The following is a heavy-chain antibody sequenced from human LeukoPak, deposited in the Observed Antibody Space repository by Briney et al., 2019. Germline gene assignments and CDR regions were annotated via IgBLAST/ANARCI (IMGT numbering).Heavy chain of an antibody. CDR1: GYTFTIDG. Sequence: VASVKVSCKASGYTFTIDGISWVRQAPGQGLEWMGGMSAYNGNTNYAQKLQGRVTMTTDPSTSTAYMELRSLRSADKAVYYCARRWYSSGWDRLDSWGQGTLVTVSS. CDR3: ARRWYSSGWDRLDS. CDR2: MSAYNGNT. V-gene: IGHV1-18*01. D-gene: IGHD6-19*01. J-gene: IGHJ4*02.